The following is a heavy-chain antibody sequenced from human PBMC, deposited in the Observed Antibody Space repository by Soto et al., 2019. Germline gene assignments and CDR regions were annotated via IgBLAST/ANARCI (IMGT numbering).Heavy chain of an antibody. J-gene: IGHJ4*02. Sequence: EQVLESGGGLVQPGGSLRLSCEASGFMFNHYAMAWVRQTPGKGLEWVSVISGSTGTTYYADSVKGRFTISRDNSQNTVYLQMTSLRVEDSALYSCAKVIVLGASTLEYWGPGTRVTVSS. CDR3: AKVIVLGASTLEY. D-gene: IGHD6-6*01. CDR1: GFMFNHYA. V-gene: IGHV3-23*01. CDR2: ISGSTGTT.